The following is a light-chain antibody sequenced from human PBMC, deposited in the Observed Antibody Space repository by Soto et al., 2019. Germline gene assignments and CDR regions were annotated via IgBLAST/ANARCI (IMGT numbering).Light chain of an antibody. CDR1: SSDVGGYNY. Sequence: QSALTQPASVSGSPGKSITISCTGTSSDVGGYNYVSWYQQHPGKAPKLMIYEVSYRPSGVSNRFSGSKSGNTASLTISGLQAEDEADYYCSSYTSSSTWVFGGGTKLTVL. CDR2: EVS. J-gene: IGLJ3*02. CDR3: SSYTSSSTWV. V-gene: IGLV2-14*01.